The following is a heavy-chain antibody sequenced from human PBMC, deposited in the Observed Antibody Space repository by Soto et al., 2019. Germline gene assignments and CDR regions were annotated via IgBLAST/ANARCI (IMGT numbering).Heavy chain of an antibody. D-gene: IGHD1-26*01. J-gene: IGHJ6*02. CDR3: AKESVGFLVGAKYYYYGMDV. V-gene: IGHV3-30*18. CDR1: GFTFSSYG. Sequence: ESGGGVVQPGRSLRLSCAASGFTFSSYGMHWVRQAPGKGLEWVAVISYDGSNKYYADSVKGRFTISRDNSKNTLYLQMNSLRAEDTAVYYCAKESVGFLVGAKYYYYGMDVWGQGTTVTVSS. CDR2: ISYDGSNK.